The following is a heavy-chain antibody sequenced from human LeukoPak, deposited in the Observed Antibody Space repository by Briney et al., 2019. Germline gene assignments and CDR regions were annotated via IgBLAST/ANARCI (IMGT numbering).Heavy chain of an antibody. CDR1: GFSFDDYA. CDR2: ISWNGGSI. J-gene: IGHJ6*02. CDR3: AKSSAYSYGYIHYYYYGLDV. V-gene: IGHV3-9*01. D-gene: IGHD5-18*01. Sequence: GGSLRLSCAASGFSFDDYAMHWVRQAPGEGLGWVSGISWNGGSIGYADSVKGRFTISRDNAKNSLYLQMNSLRAEDTALYYCAKSSAYSYGYIHYYYYGLDVWGQGSTVTVSS.